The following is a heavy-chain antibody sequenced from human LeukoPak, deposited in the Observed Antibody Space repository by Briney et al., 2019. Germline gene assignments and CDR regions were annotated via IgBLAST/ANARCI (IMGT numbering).Heavy chain of an antibody. CDR2: IYYSGST. J-gene: IGHJ4*02. D-gene: IGHD3-10*01. Sequence: SETLSLTCTVSGYSISSSYYWGWIRQPPGKGLEWIGSIYYSGSTYYNPSLKSRVTISVDTSKNQFSLKLSSVTAADTAVYYCARTITTYYYGSGSYVVYFDYWGQGTLVTVSS. CDR1: GYSISSSYY. CDR3: ARTITTYYYGSGSYVVYFDY. V-gene: IGHV4-38-2*02.